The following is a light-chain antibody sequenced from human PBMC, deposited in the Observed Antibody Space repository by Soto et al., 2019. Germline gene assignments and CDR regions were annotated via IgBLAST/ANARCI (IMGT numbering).Light chain of an antibody. CDR2: GAS. Sequence: IGLTQSPGTLSLSPGERATLSCRASQSVSSNYLAWYQQKPGQAPRLLIYGASNRATGIPDRFSGSGSGTDFTLTISRLEPEDFAVYYCQQHGTSPITFGQGTRLENK. V-gene: IGKV3-20*01. J-gene: IGKJ5*01. CDR1: QSVSSNY. CDR3: QQHGTSPIT.